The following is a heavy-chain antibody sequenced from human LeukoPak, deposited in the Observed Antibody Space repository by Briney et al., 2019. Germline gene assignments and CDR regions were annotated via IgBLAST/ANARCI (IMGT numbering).Heavy chain of an antibody. CDR3: ARGLIDSSGWYIHYYYYYGMDV. D-gene: IGHD6-19*01. CDR1: GYTFTGYY. J-gene: IGHJ6*02. V-gene: IGHV1-2*04. CDR2: INPNSGGT. Sequence: ASVKVSCKASGYTFTGYYMHWVRQAPGQGLEWMGWINPNSGGTNYAQKFQGWVTMTRDTSISTAYMELSRLRSDDTAVYYCARGLIDSSGWYIHYYYYYGMDVWGQGTTVTVSS.